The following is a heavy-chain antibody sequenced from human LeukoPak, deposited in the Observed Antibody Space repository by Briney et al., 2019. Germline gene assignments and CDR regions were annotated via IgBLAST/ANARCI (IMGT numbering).Heavy chain of an antibody. Sequence: PSETLSLTCTVSGCSISSYYWSWIRQPPGKGLEGIGYIYYSGSTNYNPSLKSRVTISVDTSKNQFSLKLSSVTAADTAVYYCARYYDSSGYSDINDAFDIWGQGTMVTVSS. D-gene: IGHD3-22*01. V-gene: IGHV4-59*01. J-gene: IGHJ3*02. CDR1: GCSISSYY. CDR3: ARYYDSSGYSDINDAFDI. CDR2: IYYSGST.